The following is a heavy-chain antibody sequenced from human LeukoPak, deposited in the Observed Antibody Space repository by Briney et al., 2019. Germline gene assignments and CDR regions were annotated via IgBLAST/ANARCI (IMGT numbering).Heavy chain of an antibody. CDR1: GGTFSSYA. V-gene: IGHV1-69*13. CDR2: IIPIFGTA. CDR3: AREIQSSSSSFSFDY. J-gene: IGHJ4*02. D-gene: IGHD6-6*01. Sequence: ASVKVYCKASGGTFSSYAISWVRQAPGQGLEWMGGIIPIFGTANYAQKFQGRVTITADESTSTAYMELSSLRSEDTAVYYCAREIQSSSSSFSFDYWGQGTLVTVSS.